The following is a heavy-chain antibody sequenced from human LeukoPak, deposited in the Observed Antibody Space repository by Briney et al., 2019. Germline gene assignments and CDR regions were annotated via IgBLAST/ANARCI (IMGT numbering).Heavy chain of an antibody. V-gene: IGHV4-61*02. J-gene: IGHJ5*02. CDR1: GGSISSGSYY. D-gene: IGHD1/OR15-1a*01. Sequence: PSETLSLTCTVSGGSISSGSYYWSWIRQPAGKGLEWIGRIYTSGSTNYNPSLKSRVTISVDTSKNQFSLKLSSVTAADTAVYYCARNQQRWFDPWGQGTLVTVSS. CDR3: ARNQQRWFDP. CDR2: IYTSGST.